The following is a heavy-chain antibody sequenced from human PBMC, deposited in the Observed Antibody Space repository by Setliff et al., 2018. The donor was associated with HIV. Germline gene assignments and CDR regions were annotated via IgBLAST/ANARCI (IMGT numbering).Heavy chain of an antibody. CDR1: GDPITRGGYY. CDR2: IYYSGRT. V-gene: IGHV4-31*11. CDR3: ARVIMPRGGAFDI. J-gene: IGHJ3*02. Sequence: LSLTCAVSGDPITRGGYYWSWIRQFAGKGLEWIADIYYSGRTNYNPSLKSRLTVSIDTSKNHLSLKLSSVTAADTAVYYCARVIMPRGGAFDIWGQGTMVTVSS. D-gene: IGHD3-10*01.